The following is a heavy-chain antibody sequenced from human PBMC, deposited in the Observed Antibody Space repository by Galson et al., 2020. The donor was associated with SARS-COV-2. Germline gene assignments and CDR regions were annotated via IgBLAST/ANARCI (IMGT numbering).Heavy chain of an antibody. V-gene: IGHV3-30*04. CDR1: GFTFSSYA. J-gene: IGHJ4*02. D-gene: IGHD5-18*01. CDR3: ARTGWGYIYGYDY. CDR2: ISYDGSNK. Sequence: GESLKISCAASGFTFSSYAMHWVRQAPGKGLEWVAVISYDGSNKYYADSVKGRFTISRDNSKNTLYLQMNSLRAEDTAVYYCARTGWGYIYGYDYWGQGTLVTVSS.